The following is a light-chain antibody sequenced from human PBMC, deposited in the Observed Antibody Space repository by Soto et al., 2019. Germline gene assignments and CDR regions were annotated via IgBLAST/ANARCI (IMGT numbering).Light chain of an antibody. V-gene: IGKV3-15*01. Sequence: IVLTQSPGILSLSPGERATLSCRAGQSVSSNLAWYQQRRGQVPRLLSYGASTRAPGIPARISGSGYETEFTLTISSLKYEDGAVYEWSEKSPWPRMPFSEGTRLEIK. CDR1: QSVSSN. CDR2: GAS. J-gene: IGKJ5*01. CDR3: SEKSPWPRMP.